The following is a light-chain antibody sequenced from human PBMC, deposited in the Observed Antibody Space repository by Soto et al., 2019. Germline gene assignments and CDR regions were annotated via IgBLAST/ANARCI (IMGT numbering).Light chain of an antibody. CDR1: SSNIGAGYD. CDR2: GNS. CDR3: QSYDRSLRTYV. Sequence: QSVLTQPPSVSGAPGQRVTISCSWSSSNIGAGYDVNWYRQLPGTAPKLLIYGNSDRPSGVPDRFSGSKFGTSASLAITGLQAEDEADYFCQSYDRSLRTYVFGTGTKVTVL. V-gene: IGLV1-40*01. J-gene: IGLJ1*01.